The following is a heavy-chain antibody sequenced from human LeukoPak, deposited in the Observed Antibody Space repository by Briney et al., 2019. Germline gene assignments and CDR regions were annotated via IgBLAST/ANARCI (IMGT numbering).Heavy chain of an antibody. D-gene: IGHD6-19*01. CDR2: INHSGST. V-gene: IGHV4-39*07. Sequence: SETLSLTCTVSGGSISSSSYYWSWIRQPPGKGLEWIGEINHSGSTNYNPSLKSRVTISVDTSKNQFSLKLSSVTAADTAVYYCARSGIAVAGTTPSGGMDVWGQGTTVTVSS. J-gene: IGHJ6*02. CDR1: GGSISSSSYY. CDR3: ARSGIAVAGTTPSGGMDV.